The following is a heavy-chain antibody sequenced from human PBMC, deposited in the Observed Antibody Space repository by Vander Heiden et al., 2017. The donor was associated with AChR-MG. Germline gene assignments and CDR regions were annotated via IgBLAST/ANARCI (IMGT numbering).Heavy chain of an antibody. V-gene: IGHV4-39*01. CDR1: GGSISSSSYY. D-gene: IGHD6-13*01. J-gene: IGHJ4*02. CDR3: ASGVSRIDY. CDR2: IYYSGST. Sequence: QLQLQESGPGLVKPSEILSLTCTVSGGSISSSSYYWGWIRQPPGKGLEWIGSIYYSGSTYYNPSLKSRVIISGDTSKNQFSLKLSSVTAADTAVYYCASGVSRIDYWGQGTLVTVSS.